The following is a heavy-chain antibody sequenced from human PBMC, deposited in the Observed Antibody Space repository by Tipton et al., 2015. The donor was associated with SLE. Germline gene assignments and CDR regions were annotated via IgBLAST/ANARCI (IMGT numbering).Heavy chain of an antibody. V-gene: IGHV4-59*11. CDR1: GGSITSRY. D-gene: IGHD3-10*01. CDR2: IYYSGTT. J-gene: IGHJ4*02. Sequence: TLSLTCTVSGGSITSRYWNWVRQPPGKGLEWIGYIYYSGTTSYNSSLKSRVTISVDSAKNQFSMKESSVTAADTAVYYCAGGDYHGSVSYIGYWGQGSLVTVSS. CDR3: AGGDYHGSVSYIGY.